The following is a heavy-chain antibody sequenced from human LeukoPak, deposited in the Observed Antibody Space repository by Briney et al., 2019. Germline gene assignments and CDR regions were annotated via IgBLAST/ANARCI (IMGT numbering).Heavy chain of an antibody. D-gene: IGHD3-22*01. CDR3: AKDGLYYDGSEHVYYFDS. CDR1: GLTFSRSA. V-gene: IGHV3-23*01. J-gene: IGHJ4*02. CDR2: IIYSGGAT. Sequence: GGSLRLSCAASGLTFSRSAMTWVRQGPGTGLEFVASIIYSGGATYYADSVKGRFTISRDNSKNTLYLQMNSLRAEDTALYYCAKDGLYYDGSEHVYYFDSWGQGTLVTVSS.